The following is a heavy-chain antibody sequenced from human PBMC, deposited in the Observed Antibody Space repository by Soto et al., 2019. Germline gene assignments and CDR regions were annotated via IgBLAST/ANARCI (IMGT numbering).Heavy chain of an antibody. Sequence: GESLKISCKGSGYSFTSYWIGWVRQMPGKGLEWMGIIYPGDSDTRYSPSFQGQVTISADKSISTAYLQWSSLKPSDTAMYYCARASLGSCSSTSCYPYYYYYGMDVWGQGTTVTVSS. D-gene: IGHD2-2*01. CDR3: ARASLGSCSSTSCYPYYYYYGMDV. CDR1: GYSFTSYW. V-gene: IGHV5-51*01. CDR2: IYPGDSDT. J-gene: IGHJ6*02.